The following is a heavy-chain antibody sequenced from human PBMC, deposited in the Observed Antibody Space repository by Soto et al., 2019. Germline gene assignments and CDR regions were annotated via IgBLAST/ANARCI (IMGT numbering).Heavy chain of an antibody. D-gene: IGHD3-10*01. CDR3: ARSSFRGVTAPGY. Sequence: STDISLACQATGKGLEWVSVIYTDDRTYYADSVKDRFTISRDNSKNTLYLQMNSLRVEDTAVYYCARSSFRGVTAPGYWGQGALVTVSS. CDR1: STD. V-gene: IGHV3-66*01. J-gene: IGHJ4*02. CDR2: IYTDDRT.